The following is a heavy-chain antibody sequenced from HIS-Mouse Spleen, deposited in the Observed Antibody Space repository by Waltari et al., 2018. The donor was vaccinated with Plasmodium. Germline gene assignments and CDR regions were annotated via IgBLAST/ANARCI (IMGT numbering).Heavy chain of an antibody. J-gene: IGHJ3*02. Sequence: QVQLQQWGAGLLKPSETLSLTCAVYGGSFSGYYWSWIRQPPGKGLEWIGEINHSGSTNYNPSPKSRVTRSVDTSKNQFSLKLSSVTAADTAVYYCARAPIRDAFDIWGQGTMVTVSS. D-gene: IGHD3-9*01. CDR3: ARAPIRDAFDI. CDR1: GGSFSGYY. V-gene: IGHV4-34*01. CDR2: INHSGST.